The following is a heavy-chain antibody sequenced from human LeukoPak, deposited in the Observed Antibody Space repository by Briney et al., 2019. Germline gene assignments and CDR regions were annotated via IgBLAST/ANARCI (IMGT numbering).Heavy chain of an antibody. V-gene: IGHV4-38-2*02. CDR3: ASGIAVAGSLDY. J-gene: IGHJ4*02. D-gene: IGHD6-19*01. Sequence: SETLSLTCTVSGYSISSGYYWGWIRQPPGKGLEWIGSIYYSGRTYYNPSLKSRVTISVDTSKNQFSLKLSSVTAADTAVYYCASGIAVAGSLDYWGQGTLVTVSS. CDR2: IYYSGRT. CDR1: GYSISSGYY.